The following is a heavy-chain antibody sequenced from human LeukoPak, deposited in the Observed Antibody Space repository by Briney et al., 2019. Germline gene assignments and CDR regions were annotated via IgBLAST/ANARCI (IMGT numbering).Heavy chain of an antibody. J-gene: IGHJ5*02. CDR3: ARGPRGGATTLWFDP. CDR1: GYSISSCYY. Sequence: SETLSLTCTVSGYSISSCYYWGWIRQPPGKGLEWIGSIYYSGSTYYNPSLKRRVTISVDTSKNEFSLKLSSVTAADTAVYYCARGPRGGATTLWFDPWGQGTLVTVSS. CDR2: IYYSGST. V-gene: IGHV4-38-2*02. D-gene: IGHD1-26*01.